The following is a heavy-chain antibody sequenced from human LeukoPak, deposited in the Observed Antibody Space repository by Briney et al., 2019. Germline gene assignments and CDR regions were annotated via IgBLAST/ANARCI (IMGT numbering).Heavy chain of an antibody. CDR3: ARDTPYCGGDCYRVFDY. J-gene: IGHJ4*02. CDR2: IIPMFGTA. V-gene: IGHV1-69*13. Sequence: SVKVSCKASGGTFSSYVISWVRQAPGQGLEWMGGIIPMFGTADYAQKFQGRVTITADESTSTAYMELSSLRSEDTAVYYCARDTPYCGGDCYRVFDYWGQGTLVTVSS. D-gene: IGHD2-21*02. CDR1: GGTFSSYV.